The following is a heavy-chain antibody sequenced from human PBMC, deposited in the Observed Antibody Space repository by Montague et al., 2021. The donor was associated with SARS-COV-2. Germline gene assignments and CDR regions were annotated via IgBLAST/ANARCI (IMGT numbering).Heavy chain of an antibody. CDR1: GGSFSGYY. V-gene: IGHV4-34*01. D-gene: IGHD4-11*01. CDR3: AYGKITTWGLIYYSGMNV. CDR2: INHSGST. J-gene: IGHJ6*02. Sequence: SETLSLTCAVCGGSFSGYYWTWIRQSPRKGLEWIGEINHSGSTNYNPSLESRVTISVDTSKNQFSLKLSSVTAADTAVYYCAYGKITTWGLIYYSGMNVWGQGTTVTVSS.